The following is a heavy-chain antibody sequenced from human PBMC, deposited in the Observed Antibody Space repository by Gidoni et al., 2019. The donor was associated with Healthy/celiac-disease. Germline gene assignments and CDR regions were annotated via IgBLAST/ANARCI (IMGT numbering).Heavy chain of an antibody. CDR1: GGSFSGYY. J-gene: IGHJ4*02. CDR3: ARGKWKMDRIPIAY. V-gene: IGHV4-34*01. Sequence: QVQLQQWGAGLLKPSETLSLTCAVYGGSFSGYYWSWIRQPPGKGLEWIGEINHSGSTNYNPSLKSRVTISVDTSKNQFSLKLSSVTAADTAVYYCARGKWKMDRIPIAYWGQGTLVTVSS. CDR2: INHSGST. D-gene: IGHD1-1*01.